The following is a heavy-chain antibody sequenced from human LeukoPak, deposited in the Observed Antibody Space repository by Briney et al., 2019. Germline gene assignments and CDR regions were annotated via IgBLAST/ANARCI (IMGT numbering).Heavy chain of an antibody. V-gene: IGHV4-34*01. Sequence: PSETLSLTCAVYGGSFSGYYWSWIRQPPGKGLEWIGEINHSGSTNYNPSLKSRVTISVDTSKDQFSLKLSSVTAADTAVYYCASETNPGFDYWGQGTLVTVSS. D-gene: IGHD4-17*01. CDR3: ASETNPGFDY. J-gene: IGHJ4*02. CDR1: GGSFSGYY. CDR2: INHSGST.